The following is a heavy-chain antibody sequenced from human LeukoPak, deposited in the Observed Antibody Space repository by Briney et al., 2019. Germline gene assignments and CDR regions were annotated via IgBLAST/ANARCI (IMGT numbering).Heavy chain of an antibody. CDR3: ARVLWFGGIYYFDY. J-gene: IGHJ4*02. V-gene: IGHV3-7*04. CDR2: IKEDGSDK. CDR1: AFSIRSFW. Sequence: GRSLRLSCAASAFSIRSFWMGWARQAPGKGLEWVASIKEDGSDKYYVESVKGRFTISRENARNSLYLQMNSLRAEDTAVYYCARVLWFGGIYYFDYWGQGTLVTVSS. D-gene: IGHD3-10*01.